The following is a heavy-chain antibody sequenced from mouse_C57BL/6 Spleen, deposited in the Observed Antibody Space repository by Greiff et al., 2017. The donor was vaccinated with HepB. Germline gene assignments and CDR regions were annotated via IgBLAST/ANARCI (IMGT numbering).Heavy chain of an antibody. CDR1: GYTFTSYW. D-gene: IGHD1-1*01. V-gene: IGHV1-72*01. Sequence: QVQLQQPGAELVKPGASVKLSCKASGYTFTSYWMHWVKQRPGRGLEWIGRIDPNSGGTKDNEKFKSKATLTVDKPSSTAYMQISSLTSEDSAVYYRARSLDYGSSAYAMDYWGQGTSVTVSS. CDR3: ARSLDYGSSAYAMDY. J-gene: IGHJ4*01. CDR2: IDPNSGGT.